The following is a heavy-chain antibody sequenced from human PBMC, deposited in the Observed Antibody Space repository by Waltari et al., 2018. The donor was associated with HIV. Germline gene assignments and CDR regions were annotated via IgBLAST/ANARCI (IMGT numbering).Heavy chain of an antibody. J-gene: IGHJ4*02. CDR3: ARHGRMGGGTHRWYFDY. V-gene: IGHV4-39*01. CDR1: GDSIRSSSYY. D-gene: IGHD3-16*01. Sequence: QLQLQESGPGLVKPSETLSLTCSVSGDSIRSSSYYWGWVRQPPGKGLEWIGSIFYTGSTYYNPSLKSRVTISVDTSRNRFSLKRSSVTAADTAVYYCARHGRMGGGTHRWYFDYWGQGTLVTVSS. CDR2: IFYTGST.